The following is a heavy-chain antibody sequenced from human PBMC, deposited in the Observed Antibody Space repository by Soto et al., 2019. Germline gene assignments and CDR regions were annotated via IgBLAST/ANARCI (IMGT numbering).Heavy chain of an antibody. D-gene: IGHD3-9*01. Sequence: QVQLVQSGGEVKKPGASVKVSCKASGYTFTTYDFSWVRQAPGQGLEWVGWISVYNGDTDYAQTLKGRVTMTTDTSTNTAYMELRSLKSDDTAVYFCARERRRPYYDILTAYYPFDYWGQGTLVTVSS. J-gene: IGHJ4*02. CDR1: GYTFTTYD. CDR2: ISVYNGDT. V-gene: IGHV1-18*01. CDR3: ARERRRPYYDILTAYYPFDY.